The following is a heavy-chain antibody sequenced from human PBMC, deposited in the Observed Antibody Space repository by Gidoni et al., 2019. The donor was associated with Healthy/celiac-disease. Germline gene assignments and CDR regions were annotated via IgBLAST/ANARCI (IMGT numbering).Heavy chain of an antibody. CDR2: ISWNSGSI. CDR3: AKEGGSYSTYYYYGMDV. Sequence: EVQLVASGGGLVQPGRSLRLSCAASGFTFDDYAMHWVRQAPGKGLEWGSGISWNSGSIGYADSVKGRFTISRDNAKNSLYLQMNSLRAEDTALYYCAKEGGSYSTYYYYGMDVWGQGTTVTVSS. D-gene: IGHD1-26*01. CDR1: GFTFDDYA. J-gene: IGHJ6*02. V-gene: IGHV3-9*01.